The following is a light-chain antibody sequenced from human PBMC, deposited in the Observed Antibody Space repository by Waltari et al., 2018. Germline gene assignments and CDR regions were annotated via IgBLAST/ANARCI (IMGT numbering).Light chain of an antibody. CDR3: CSFAGSRTFV. J-gene: IGLJ2*01. V-gene: IGLV2-23*03. CDR2: EGD. Sequence: QSALTQPASVSGSPGQSITISSTGTIAHFGLYLTLSWYQQHPGKAPRLLIYEGDKRPSGVSSRFSGSKSGNTASLTISGLQAEDEGDYHCCSFAGSRTFVFGAGTKVTVL. CDR1: IAHFGLYLT.